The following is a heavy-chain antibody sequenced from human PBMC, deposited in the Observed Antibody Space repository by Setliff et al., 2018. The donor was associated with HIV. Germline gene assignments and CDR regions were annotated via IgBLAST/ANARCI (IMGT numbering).Heavy chain of an antibody. CDR3: ARVGLQLWETGWFDP. Sequence: SETLSLTCALSGASISSGDYSWSWIRQPPGRDLEWIGYFYHSGNTYYSPSLHSRVTLSVDKSKNEFYLSLASVTAADTAVYYCARVGLQLWETGWFDPWGQGTLVTVSS. CDR1: GASISSGDYS. J-gene: IGHJ5*02. D-gene: IGHD5-18*01. CDR2: FYHSGNT. V-gene: IGHV4-30-2*01.